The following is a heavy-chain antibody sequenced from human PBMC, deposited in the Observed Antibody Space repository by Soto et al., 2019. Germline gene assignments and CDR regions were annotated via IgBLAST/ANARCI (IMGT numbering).Heavy chain of an antibody. CDR1: GGSISSGDYY. CDR3: ARESNTAMVSIDYYYYGMDV. CDR2: IYYSGST. J-gene: IGHJ6*02. D-gene: IGHD5-18*01. Sequence: QVQLQESGPGLVKPSQTLSLTCTVSGGSISSGDYYWSWIRQPPGKGLEWIGYIYYSGSTYYNPSLKSRVTISVDTSKNQFSLKLSSVTAADTAVYYCARESNTAMVSIDYYYYGMDVWGQGTTVTVSS. V-gene: IGHV4-30-4*01.